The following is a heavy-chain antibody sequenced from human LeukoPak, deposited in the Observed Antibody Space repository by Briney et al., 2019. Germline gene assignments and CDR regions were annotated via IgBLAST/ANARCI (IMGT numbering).Heavy chain of an antibody. V-gene: IGHV4-39*07. Sequence: PSETLSLTCTVSGGSISSSTYYWGWIRQPPGKGLEWIGNIYYSGSTYYNPSLMSRLTISVDASKNQFSLKLSSVTAADTAVYYCARSHWGIVVETHFDYWGQGTLVTVSS. CDR1: GGSISSSTYY. J-gene: IGHJ4*02. D-gene: IGHD3-22*01. CDR2: IYYSGST. CDR3: ARSHWGIVVETHFDY.